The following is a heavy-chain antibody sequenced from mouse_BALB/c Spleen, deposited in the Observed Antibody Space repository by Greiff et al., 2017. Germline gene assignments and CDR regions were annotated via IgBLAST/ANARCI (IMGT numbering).Heavy chain of an antibody. D-gene: IGHD1-1*01. CDR3: ARGYYGSSVPAY. J-gene: IGHJ3*01. CDR2: IYPYNGGT. CDR1: GYTFTDYN. Sequence: EVQLQQSGPELVKPGASVKISCKASGYTFTDYNMHWVKQSHGKSLEWIGYIYPYNGGTGYNQKFKSKATLTVDNSSSTAYMELRSLTSEDSAVYYGARGYYGSSVPAYWGQGTLVTVSA. V-gene: IGHV1S29*02.